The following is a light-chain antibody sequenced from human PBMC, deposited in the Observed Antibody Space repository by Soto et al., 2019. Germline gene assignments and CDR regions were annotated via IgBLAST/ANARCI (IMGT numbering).Light chain of an antibody. CDR3: QHYGSSPWT. CDR2: GTS. V-gene: IGKV3-20*01. J-gene: IGKJ1*01. Sequence: ENIFTQSPVTLSFSPGENFTLSCRASQSFSSTYLAWYQQKPGQAPRLLIYGTSTRATDIPDRFSGSGSGTDFTLTISRLEPEDFAVYYCQHYGSSPWTFGQGTKVDIK. CDR1: QSFSSTY.